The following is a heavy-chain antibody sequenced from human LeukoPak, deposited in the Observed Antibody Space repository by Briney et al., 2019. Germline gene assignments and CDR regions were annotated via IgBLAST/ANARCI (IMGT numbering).Heavy chain of an antibody. CDR3: ARGAVVVPAAPYAFDI. V-gene: IGHV1-18*01. Sequence: ASVKVSCKASGYTFTTYGINWVRQAPGQGLEWMGWISTYDGNTNYAQKLRGRVSMIRDTSTSTAYLELRNLRSDDAAVYYCARGAVVVPAAPYAFDIWGQGTMVTVSS. D-gene: IGHD2-2*01. CDR2: ISTYDGNT. CDR1: GYTFTTYG. J-gene: IGHJ3*02.